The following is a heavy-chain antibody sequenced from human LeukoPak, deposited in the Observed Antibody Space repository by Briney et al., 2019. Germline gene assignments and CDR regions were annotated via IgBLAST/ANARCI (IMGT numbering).Heavy chain of an antibody. D-gene: IGHD3-16*01. CDR2: INPNSGGT. CDR1: GYTFTDYY. CDR3: ARGSWGQGVDY. J-gene: IGHJ4*02. Sequence: GASVKVSCKTSGYTFTDYYMHWVRQAPGQGLEWMGWINPNSGGTNYAQKFQGRVTMTRDTSISTTYMELSSLRSDDTAVYYCARGSWGQGVDYWGQGTLVTVSS. V-gene: IGHV1-2*02.